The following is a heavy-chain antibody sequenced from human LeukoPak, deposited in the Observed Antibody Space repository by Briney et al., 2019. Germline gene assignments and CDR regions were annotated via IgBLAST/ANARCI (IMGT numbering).Heavy chain of an antibody. V-gene: IGHV4-34*01. CDR2: INDSGST. CDR3: ARGLHYYGSGSYYYFAY. J-gene: IGHJ4*02. Sequence: SETLSLTCAVYGGSFSDYYWSWIRQPPGKGLEWIGEINDSGSTKYNPSLKSRVTISVDTSKNRFSLKLSSVTAADTAVYYCARGLHYYGSGSYYYFAYWGQGTLVTVSS. CDR1: GGSFSDYY. D-gene: IGHD3-10*01.